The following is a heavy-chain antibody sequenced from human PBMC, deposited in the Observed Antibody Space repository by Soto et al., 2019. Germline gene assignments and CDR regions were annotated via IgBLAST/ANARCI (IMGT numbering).Heavy chain of an antibody. CDR2: ISSSSSTI. CDR1: GFTFSSYS. V-gene: IGHV3-48*01. D-gene: IGHD3-10*01. J-gene: IGHJ4*02. Sequence: GGSLRLSCAASGFTFSSYSMNWVRQAPGKGLEWVSYISSSSSTIYYADSVKGRFTISRDNAKNSLYLQMNSLRAEDTAVYYCARDLPKQPGPVRGVPPRGWGQGTLVTVSS. CDR3: ARDLPKQPGPVRGVPPRG.